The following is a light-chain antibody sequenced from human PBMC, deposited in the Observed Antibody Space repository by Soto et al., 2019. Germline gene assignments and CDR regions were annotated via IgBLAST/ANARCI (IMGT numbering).Light chain of an antibody. CDR3: SSYTRISTYV. V-gene: IGLV2-14*03. CDR1: SSDIGHYNY. J-gene: IGLJ1*01. CDR2: DVN. Sequence: QSVLTQPASVSGSPGQSIIISCNGASSDIGHYNYVSWYQQHPGKAPKLMIHDVNNRPSGVSNRFSGSKSGNTASLTISGLQAEDEGDYYCSSYTRISTYVFGSGTKVTVL.